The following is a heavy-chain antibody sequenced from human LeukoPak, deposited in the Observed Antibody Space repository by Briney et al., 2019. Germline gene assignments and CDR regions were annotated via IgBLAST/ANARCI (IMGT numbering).Heavy chain of an antibody. J-gene: IGHJ6*03. CDR3: ARVLRYCSGGNCYSGGLGYMDV. V-gene: IGHV3-53*01. Sequence: GGSLRLSCTVSGFTVSSNSMSWVRQAPGKGLEWVSFIYSDNTHYSDSVKGRFTISRDNAKNSLFLQMNSLRAEDTAVYYCARVLRYCSGGNCYSGGLGYMDVWGKGTTVTISS. CDR1: GFTVSSNS. D-gene: IGHD2-15*01. CDR2: IYSDNT.